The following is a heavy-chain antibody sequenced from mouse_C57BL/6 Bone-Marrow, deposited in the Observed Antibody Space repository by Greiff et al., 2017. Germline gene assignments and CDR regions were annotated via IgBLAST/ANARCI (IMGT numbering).Heavy chain of an antibody. CDR2: IDPENGDT. D-gene: IGHD2-5*01. CDR1: GFNIKDDY. J-gene: IGHJ3*01. Sequence: VQLQQPGAELVRPGASVKLSCKASGFNIKDDYMHWVKQRPEQGLEWIGWIDPENGDTEYAQKVQGKATITADTSSNKAYLLLSSLTAEDSAVYYCTHSNYRFAYWGQGTLVTVSA. V-gene: IGHV14-4*01. CDR3: THSNYRFAY.